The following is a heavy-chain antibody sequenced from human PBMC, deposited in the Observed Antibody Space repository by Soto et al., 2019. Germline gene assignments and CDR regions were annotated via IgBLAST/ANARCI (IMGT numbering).Heavy chain of an antibody. J-gene: IGHJ4*02. Sequence: EVQLVESGGGLVQPGGSLSLSCAASGFTFSRSWMSWVRQAPGKGLEWVANIKRDGSETQYVDSVKGRFTISRDNAKNSLYLQMNSLRVEDTAVYFCAREVDSGPRDWGQGTLVTVSS. CDR3: AREVDSGPRD. CDR2: IKRDGSET. V-gene: IGHV3-7*01. CDR1: GFTFSRSW. D-gene: IGHD5-12*01.